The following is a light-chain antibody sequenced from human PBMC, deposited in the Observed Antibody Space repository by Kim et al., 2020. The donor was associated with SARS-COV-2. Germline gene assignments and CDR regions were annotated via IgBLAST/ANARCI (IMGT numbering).Light chain of an antibody. V-gene: IGKV4-1*01. Sequence: DIVMTQSPDSLAVSLGERATINCKSSQSIVYSSNNKKYLAWYQQKAGQPPKLLISWASTRESGVPDRFSGSGSGTDFTLTISSLQAEDVAIYYCQQYYGTPYTFGQGTKLEI. CDR3: QQYYGTPYT. J-gene: IGKJ2*01. CDR1: QSIVYSSNNKKY. CDR2: WAS.